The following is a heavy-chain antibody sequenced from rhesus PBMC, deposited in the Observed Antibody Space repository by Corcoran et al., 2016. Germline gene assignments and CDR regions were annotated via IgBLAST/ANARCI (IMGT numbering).Heavy chain of an antibody. J-gene: IGHJ5-2*02. Sequence: QVQLVQSGAEVKKPGASVKVSCKASVFTFGSYAISWVRQAPVQGLEWMGCISPLVGITNNAEKFQGRVTITAETSTSTADMELSSLRSEDTAVYYGASGGSYNSLDVWGRGVLVTVSS. D-gene: IGHD1-44*02. CDR2: ISPLVGIT. CDR3: ASGGSYNSLDV. CDR1: VFTFGSYA. V-gene: IGHV1S10*01.